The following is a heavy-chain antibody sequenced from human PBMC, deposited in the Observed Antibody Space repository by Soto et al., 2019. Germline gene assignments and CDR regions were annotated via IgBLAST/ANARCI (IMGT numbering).Heavy chain of an antibody. CDR2: ISGSGGST. CDR1: GFTFSSYA. CDR3: AKMTTVIDY. J-gene: IGHJ4*02. Sequence: GESLKISCAASGFTFSSYAMSWVRQAPGKGLEWVSAISGSGGSTYYADSVKGRFTISRDNSKNTLYLQMNSLRAEDTAVYYCAKMTTVIDYWGQGTLVTVSS. V-gene: IGHV3-23*01. D-gene: IGHD4-17*01.